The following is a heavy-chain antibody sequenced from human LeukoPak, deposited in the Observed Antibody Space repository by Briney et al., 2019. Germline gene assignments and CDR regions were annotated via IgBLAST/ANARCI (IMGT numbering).Heavy chain of an antibody. Sequence: SETLSLTCAVSGGSISSSNWWSWVRPPPGKGREWIGEIYHSGSTNYNPSLKSRVTISVDKSKNQFSLKLSSVTAADTAVYYCASPQYSSGWYGDGYWGQGTLVTVSS. J-gene: IGHJ4*02. V-gene: IGHV4-4*02. CDR3: ASPQYSSGWYGDGY. CDR1: GGSISSSNW. CDR2: IYHSGST. D-gene: IGHD6-19*01.